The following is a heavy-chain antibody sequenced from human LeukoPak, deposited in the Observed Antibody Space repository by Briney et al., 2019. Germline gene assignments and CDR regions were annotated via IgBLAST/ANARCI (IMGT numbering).Heavy chain of an antibody. Sequence: SVKVSCKASGGTFSSYAISWVRQAPGQGLEWMGGIIPIFGTANYAQKFQGRVTITADKSTSTAYMELSSLRSEDTAVYYCASHVYISWGEVDYWGQGTLVTVSS. CDR1: GGTFSSYA. V-gene: IGHV1-69*06. J-gene: IGHJ4*02. D-gene: IGHD6-6*01. CDR3: ASHVYISWGEVDY. CDR2: IIPIFGTA.